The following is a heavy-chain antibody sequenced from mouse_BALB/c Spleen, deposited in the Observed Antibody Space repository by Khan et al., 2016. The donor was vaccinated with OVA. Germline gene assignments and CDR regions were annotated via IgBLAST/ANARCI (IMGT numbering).Heavy chain of an antibody. D-gene: IGHD2-1*01. Sequence: EVQLVETGGGLVKPGGSLKLSCAASGFTFSSYTMSWVRQTQEKRLEWVATISSGGTYTYYVDSVEGRFTLSRDNAKNTLYLEMTSLKSEDTAIYYCTRGEGYYGNPYAIDFWGQGTSVTVSS. CDR2: ISSGGTYT. V-gene: IGHV5-6-4*01. CDR1: GFTFSSYT. CDR3: TRGEGYYGNPYAIDF. J-gene: IGHJ4*01.